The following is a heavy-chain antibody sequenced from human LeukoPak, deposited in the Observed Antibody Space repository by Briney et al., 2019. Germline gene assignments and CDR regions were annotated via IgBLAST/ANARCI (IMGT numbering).Heavy chain of an antibody. CDR2: INPNSGGT. J-gene: IGHJ4*02. CDR3: ASGRFLEWFLFDY. CDR1: GYTFTSYH. D-gene: IGHD3-3*01. Sequence: GASVKVSCKASGYTFTSYHINWVRQATGRGLEWMGWINPNSGGTNYAQKFQGRVTMTRDTSISTAYMELSRLRSDDTAVYHCASGRFLEWFLFDYWGQGTLVTVSS. V-gene: IGHV1-2*02.